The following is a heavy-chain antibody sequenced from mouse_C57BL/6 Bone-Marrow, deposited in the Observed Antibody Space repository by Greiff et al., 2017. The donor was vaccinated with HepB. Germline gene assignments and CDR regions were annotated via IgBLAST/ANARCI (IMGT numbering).Heavy chain of an antibody. D-gene: IGHD1-1*01. CDR2: INPNNGGT. CDR3: ARRDADGSSYHFDY. CDR1: GYTFTDYY. V-gene: IGHV1-26*01. J-gene: IGHJ2*01. Sequence: EVQLQQSGPELVKPGASVKISCKASGYTFTDYYMNWVKQSHGKSLEWIGDINPNNGGTSYNQKFKGKATLTVDKSSSTAYMELRSLTSEDSAVYYCARRDADGSSYHFDYWGQGTTLTVSS.